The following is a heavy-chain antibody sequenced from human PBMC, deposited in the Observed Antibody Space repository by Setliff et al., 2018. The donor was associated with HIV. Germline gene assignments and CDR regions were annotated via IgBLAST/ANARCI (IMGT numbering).Heavy chain of an antibody. CDR1: GFPVTNVW. CDR3: TGSFLAN. J-gene: IGHJ1*01. V-gene: IGHV3-15*01. Sequence: ETLRLSCAVSGFPVTNVWMAWARQAPGKGLEWVGHFQSRGNGETTDYAAPVKGRFTISKDDSKNTLYLQMDNLKTEDTAVYYCTGSFLANWGQGTLVTVSS. CDR2: FQSRGNGETT.